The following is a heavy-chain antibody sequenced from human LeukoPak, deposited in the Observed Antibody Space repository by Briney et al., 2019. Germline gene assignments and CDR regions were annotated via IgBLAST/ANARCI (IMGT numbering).Heavy chain of an antibody. CDR3: HQPVTLPA. CDR2: IKGDGSDK. CDR1: GITSMNYW. D-gene: IGHD2-2*01. Sequence: QPGGSLRLSCAASGITSMNYWMSWVRQAPGKGVEWVAFIKGDGSDKHYVDSVKGRFTIFRDNAQNSLYLQMNSLRAEDTAIYFCHQPVTLPAWGQGTLVTVSS. V-gene: IGHV3-7*01. J-gene: IGHJ5*02.